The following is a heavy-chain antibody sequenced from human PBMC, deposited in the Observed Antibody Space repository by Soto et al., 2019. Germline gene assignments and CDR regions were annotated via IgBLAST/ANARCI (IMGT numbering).Heavy chain of an antibody. CDR3: ARDHCSSTSCLFGMDV. V-gene: IGHV3-30-3*01. CDR2: ISYDGSNK. CDR1: GFTFSSYA. J-gene: IGHJ6*02. D-gene: IGHD2-2*01. Sequence: GGSLRLSCAASGFTFSSYAMHWVRQAPGKGLEWVAVISYDGSNKYYADSVKGRFTISRDNSKNTLYLQMNSLRAEDTAVYYCARDHCSSTSCLFGMDVWGQGTTVTVSS.